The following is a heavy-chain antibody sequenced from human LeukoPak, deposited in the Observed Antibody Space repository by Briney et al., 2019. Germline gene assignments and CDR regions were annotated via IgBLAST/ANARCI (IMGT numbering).Heavy chain of an antibody. V-gene: IGHV4-61*02. CDR2: IYTSGST. CDR3: ARVRGSGWSFDY. J-gene: IGHJ4*02. D-gene: IGHD6-19*01. Sequence: KPSETLSLTCTVSGGSISSGSYYWSWIRQPAGKGLEWIGRIYTSGSTNYNPSLKSRVTMSVDTSKNQFSLKLSSVTAADTAVYYCARVRGSGWSFDYWGQGTLVTVSS. CDR1: GGSISSGSYY.